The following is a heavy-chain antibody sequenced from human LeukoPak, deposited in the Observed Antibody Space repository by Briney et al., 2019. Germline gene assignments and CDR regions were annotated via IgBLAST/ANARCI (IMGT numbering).Heavy chain of an antibody. D-gene: IGHD4-23*01. CDR1: GYTFTSYA. CDR3: ASQAAETTVVTRSAFDI. J-gene: IGHJ3*02. Sequence: ASVKVSCKASGYTFTSYAMHWVRQATGQGLEWMGWISAYNGNTNYAQKLQGRVTMTTDTSTSTAYMELRSLRSDDTAVYYCASQAAETTVVTRSAFDIWGQGTMVTVSS. V-gene: IGHV1-18*01. CDR2: ISAYNGNT.